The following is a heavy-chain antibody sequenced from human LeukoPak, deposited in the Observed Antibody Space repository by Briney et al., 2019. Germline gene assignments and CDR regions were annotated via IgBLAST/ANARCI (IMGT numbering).Heavy chain of an antibody. V-gene: IGHV5-51*01. J-gene: IGHJ1*01. D-gene: IGHD6-19*01. CDR2: IYPGDSDT. CDR3: ASRGIAVAGTPAEYFQH. Sequence: GESLKISCKGSGYTFTNYWIGWVRQMPGKGLEWMGIIYPGDSDTRYSPSFQGQVTISADKSISTAYLQWSGLKASDTAMYYCASRGIAVAGTPAEYFQHWGQGTLVTVSS. CDR1: GYTFTNYW.